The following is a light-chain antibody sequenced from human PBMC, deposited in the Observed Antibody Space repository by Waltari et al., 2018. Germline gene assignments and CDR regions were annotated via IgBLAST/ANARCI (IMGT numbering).Light chain of an antibody. Sequence: IVFTQSPATLSLSPGERATRSCRASPSVSSYLSWYQQKPGQPPRLLIYDSSNTATCILASCSGSGSGTDFTLTISSLEPEDFAVYYCQQRSNWPTFGGGTKVEIK. CDR1: PSVSSY. CDR2: DSS. J-gene: IGKJ4*01. CDR3: QQRSNWPT. V-gene: IGKV3-11*01.